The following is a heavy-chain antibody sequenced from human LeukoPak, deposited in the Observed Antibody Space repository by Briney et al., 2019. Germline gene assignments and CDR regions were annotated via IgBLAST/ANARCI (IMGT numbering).Heavy chain of an antibody. J-gene: IGHJ4*02. Sequence: GGSLRLSCAASGFTFSSYWMSWVRQAPGKGLAWVANIKQDGSEKYYVDSVKGRFTISRDNAKNSLCLQMNSLRAEDTAVYYCARVGILTGYYMYSFDYWGQGTLVTVSS. CDR3: ARVGILTGYYMYSFDY. CDR2: IKQDGSEK. V-gene: IGHV3-7*01. D-gene: IGHD3-9*01. CDR1: GFTFSSYW.